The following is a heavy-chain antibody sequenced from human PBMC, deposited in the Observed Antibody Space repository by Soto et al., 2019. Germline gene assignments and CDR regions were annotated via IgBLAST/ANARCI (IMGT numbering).Heavy chain of an antibody. J-gene: IGHJ4*02. CDR2: IIPIFGTA. V-gene: IGHV1-69*01. Sequence: QVQLVQSGAEVKKPGSSVKVSCKASGGTFSSYAISWVRQAPGQGLEGMGGIIPIFGTANYAQKFQGRVTITADESTGTGYMELGSLRSEDTAVYYCARGTYNDYDTSGYSTHLDYWGQGTLVTVSS. CDR3: ARGTYNDYDTSGYSTHLDY. D-gene: IGHD3-22*01. CDR1: GGTFSSYA.